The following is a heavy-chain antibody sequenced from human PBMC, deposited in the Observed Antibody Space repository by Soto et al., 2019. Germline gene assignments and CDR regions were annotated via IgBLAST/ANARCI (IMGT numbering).Heavy chain of an antibody. CDR1: GFTFSSYS. D-gene: IGHD1-1*01. Sequence: GSLRLSCAASGFTFSSYSMNWVRQSPGKGLEWVSYISSSSSTIYCADSVKGRFTISRDNAKNSLYLQMNSLRDEDTAVYYCARDTMQLEPYFFDYWGQGTLVTVSS. CDR2: ISSSSSTI. J-gene: IGHJ4*02. V-gene: IGHV3-48*02. CDR3: ARDTMQLEPYFFDY.